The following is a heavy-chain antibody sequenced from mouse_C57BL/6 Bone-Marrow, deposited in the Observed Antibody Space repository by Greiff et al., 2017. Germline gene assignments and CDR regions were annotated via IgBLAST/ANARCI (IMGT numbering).Heavy chain of an antibody. V-gene: IGHV1-64*01. CDR2: IHPNSGST. CDR3: ARYPSYYARDY. Sequence: VQLQQSGAELVKPGASVKLSCKASGYTFTSYWMHWVKQRPGQGLEWIGMIHPNSGSTNYNEKFKSKATLTVDKSSSTAYMQLSSLTSEDSAVYYCARYPSYYARDYWGQGTSVTVSS. J-gene: IGHJ4*01. CDR1: GYTFTSYW.